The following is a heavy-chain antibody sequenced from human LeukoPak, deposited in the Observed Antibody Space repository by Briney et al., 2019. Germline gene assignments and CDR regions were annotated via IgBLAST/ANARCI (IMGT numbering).Heavy chain of an antibody. CDR3: ARGCTSCYSSWCFDP. CDR2: IYYSGST. Sequence: SETLSLTCTVSGGSISSYYWSWIPQPPGKALEWIGYIYYSGSTNYNPSLKSRVTISVDTSKNQFSLKLSSVTAADTAVYYCARGCTSCYSSWCFDPWGQGTLVTVSS. J-gene: IGHJ5*02. V-gene: IGHV4-59*01. CDR1: GGSISSYY. D-gene: IGHD2-2*02.